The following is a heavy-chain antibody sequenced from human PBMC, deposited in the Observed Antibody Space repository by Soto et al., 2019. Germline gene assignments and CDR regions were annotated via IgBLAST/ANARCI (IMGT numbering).Heavy chain of an antibody. CDR1: GFTFSSYA. J-gene: IGHJ4*02. CDR2: ISGSAITT. D-gene: IGHD2-21*01. V-gene: IGHV3-23*01. CDR3: AKDLVGIHYFDY. Sequence: GGSLRLSCAASGFTFSSYAMSWVRQAPGKGLEWVSAISGSAITTYYADSVKGRFTISRDNSKNTLYLQMSSLRAEDTAIYYCAKDLVGIHYFDYWGQGTQVTVSS.